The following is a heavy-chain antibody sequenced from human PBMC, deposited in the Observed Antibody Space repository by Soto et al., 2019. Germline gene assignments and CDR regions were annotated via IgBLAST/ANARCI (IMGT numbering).Heavy chain of an antibody. Sequence: SGPTLVKPTQTLTLTCTFSGFSLSTSGVGVGWIRQPPGKALEWLALIYWNDDKRYSPSLKSRLTITKDTSKNQVVLTMTNMDPVDTATYYCAHRLCIEYGTSSTGTLGVCHYFDYWGQGTLVTVSS. D-gene: IGHD2-8*01. J-gene: IGHJ4*02. CDR3: AHRLCIEYGTSSTGTLGVCHYFDY. CDR1: GFSLSTSGVG. V-gene: IGHV2-5*01. CDR2: IYWNDDK.